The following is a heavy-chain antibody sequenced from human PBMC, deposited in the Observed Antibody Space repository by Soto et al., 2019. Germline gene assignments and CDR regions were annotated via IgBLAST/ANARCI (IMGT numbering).Heavy chain of an antibody. Sequence: QLQLQESGPGLVKPSDTLSLTCTVSGDSISSNTYYWGWIRQPPGKGLEGIGGMSYSGSGNYNPSLQSRVTISVDTSKNHFSLQLTAVTAGDTAVYYCGGRGSSSWLAEYNWFDPWGQGTLVTVSS. CDR3: GGRGSSSWLAEYNWFDP. V-gene: IGHV4-39*01. D-gene: IGHD6-13*01. CDR1: GDSISSNTYY. J-gene: IGHJ5*02. CDR2: MSYSGSG.